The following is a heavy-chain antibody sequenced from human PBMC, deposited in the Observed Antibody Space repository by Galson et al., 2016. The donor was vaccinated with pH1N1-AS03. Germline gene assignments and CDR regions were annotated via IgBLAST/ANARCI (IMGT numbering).Heavy chain of an antibody. D-gene: IGHD1-26*01. J-gene: IGHJ4*02. CDR3: ARWDKDYWAHLDY. CDR2: VFYDGTGK. V-gene: IGHV3-33*01. Sequence: SLRLSCAASAFTFTSHAMHWVRQAPGKGLEWVAVVFYDGTGKYYTDSVKGRFTISRDNSTNTLDLQMNSLRAEDTDVYYCARWDKDYWAHLDYLGQGTLVAGSS. CDR1: AFTFTSHA.